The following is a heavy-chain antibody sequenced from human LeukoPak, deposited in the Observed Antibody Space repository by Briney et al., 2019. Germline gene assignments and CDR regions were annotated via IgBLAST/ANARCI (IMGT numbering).Heavy chain of an antibody. D-gene: IGHD2-15*01. CDR3: AQTEGYCSGGSCYARDY. CDR2: INPNSGGT. J-gene: IGHJ4*02. CDR1: GYTFTGYY. V-gene: IGHV1-2*06. Sequence: ASVKVSCKASGYTFTGYYMHWVRQAPGQGLEWMGRINPNSGGTNYAQKFQGRVTMTRDTSISTAYMELSRLRFDDTAVYYCAQTEGYCSGGSCYARDYWGQGTLVTVSS.